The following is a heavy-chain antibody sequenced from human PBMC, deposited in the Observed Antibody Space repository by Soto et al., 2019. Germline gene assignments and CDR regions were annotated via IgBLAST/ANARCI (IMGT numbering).Heavy chain of an antibody. J-gene: IGHJ4*02. CDR1: GFSFSSYV. CDR2: INPNSGGT. Sequence: GGSLRLSCAASGFSFSSYVMHWVRQAPGQGLEWMGWINPNSGGTNYAQKFQGWVTMTRDTSISTAYMELSRLRSDDTAVYYCARGGYSGYDFDYWGQGTLVTVSS. D-gene: IGHD5-12*01. V-gene: IGHV1-2*04. CDR3: ARGGYSGYDFDY.